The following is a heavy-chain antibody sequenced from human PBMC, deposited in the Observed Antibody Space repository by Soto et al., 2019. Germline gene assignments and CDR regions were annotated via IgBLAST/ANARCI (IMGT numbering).Heavy chain of an antibody. CDR3: ARARNEKRWLQLLFGY. CDR1: GFTFSSYG. Sequence: AGGSLRLSCAASGFTFSSYGMHWVRQAPGKGLEWVAVIWYDGSNKYYADSVKGRFTISRDNSKNTLYLQMNSLRAEDTAVYYCARARNEKRWLQLLFGYWGQGTLVTVSS. V-gene: IGHV3-33*01. D-gene: IGHD5-12*01. CDR2: IWYDGSNK. J-gene: IGHJ4*02.